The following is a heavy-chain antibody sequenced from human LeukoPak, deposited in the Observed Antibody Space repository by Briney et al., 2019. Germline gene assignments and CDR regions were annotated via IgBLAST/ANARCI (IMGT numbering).Heavy chain of an antibody. J-gene: IGHJ4*02. D-gene: IGHD3-22*01. CDR2: ISHDGRNK. V-gene: IGHV3-30*04. Sequence: PGRSLTLSCTASGYTFSNYAMQWVRQAPGKGLEWEAVISHDGRNKYYADSVKGRFSISRDNAKNTLSLEMSSLRAEDTAVYYCARGYYYDSSGYYQYGYWGQGTLVTVSS. CDR3: ARGYYYDSSGYYQYGY. CDR1: GYTFSNYA.